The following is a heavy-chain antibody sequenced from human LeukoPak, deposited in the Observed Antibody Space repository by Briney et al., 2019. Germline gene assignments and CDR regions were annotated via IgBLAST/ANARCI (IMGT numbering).Heavy chain of an antibody. V-gene: IGHV4-39*01. CDR1: GGSISSSNYY. Sequence: PSETLSLTCTVSGGSISSSNYYWGWIRQPPGKGLEWIGSIYYSGNTYYNPSLKGRVTISVDTSKNQFSLKLSSVTAADTAVYYCARRMASNYAGIDYWGQGTLVTVSS. J-gene: IGHJ4*02. CDR2: IYYSGNT. D-gene: IGHD4-11*01. CDR3: ARRMASNYAGIDY.